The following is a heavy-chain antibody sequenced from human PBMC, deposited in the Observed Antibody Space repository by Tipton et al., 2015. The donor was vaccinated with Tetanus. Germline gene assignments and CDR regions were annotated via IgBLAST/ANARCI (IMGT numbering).Heavy chain of an antibody. CDR2: IIPMFGTG. CDR3: ARGAGCSGGSRYSDYYYYGMDV. J-gene: IGHJ6*02. D-gene: IGHD2-15*01. V-gene: IGHV1-69*01. Sequence: QSGAEVKKPGSSVKVSCTASGGTSRSQVISWVRQAPGQGLEWMGGIIPMFGTGNYAQKFQGRVTITADESTNTAYMELSSLRSGDTAVYYCARGAGCSGGSRYSDYYYYGMDVWGQGTTVTVSS. CDR1: GGTSRSQV.